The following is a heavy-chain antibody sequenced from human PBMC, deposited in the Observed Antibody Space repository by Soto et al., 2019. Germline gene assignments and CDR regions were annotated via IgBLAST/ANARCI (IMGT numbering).Heavy chain of an antibody. Sequence: QVQLVQSGAEVKKPGASVKVSCKASGYTFTNYGISWVRQAPGQGLEWMGWISAYNGNTKYAQKLQGRVTMTTDTSTSTDYMEARSMRSDDTGVYYCARDSPTVDYWGQGTLVTVSS. CDR2: ISAYNGNT. CDR3: ARDSPTVDY. CDR1: GYTFTNYG. J-gene: IGHJ4*02. V-gene: IGHV1-18*01.